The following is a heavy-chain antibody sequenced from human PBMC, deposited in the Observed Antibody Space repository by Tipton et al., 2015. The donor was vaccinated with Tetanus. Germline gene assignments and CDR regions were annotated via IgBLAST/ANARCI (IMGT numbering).Heavy chain of an antibody. D-gene: IGHD2-2*01. CDR2: IYSGDSGT. CDR1: GYSFSTYW. CDR3: GRPRGSSTNNLDI. J-gene: IGHJ4*02. V-gene: IGHV5-51*01. Sequence: QLVQSGAEVKKPGESLKISCKGSGYSFSTYWIGWVRQMPGKGLEWMGIIYSGDSGTTYSPSFQGQVTISVDKSISTAYLQWSSLKASDTAIYYCGRPRGSSTNNLDIWGQGTLVTVSS.